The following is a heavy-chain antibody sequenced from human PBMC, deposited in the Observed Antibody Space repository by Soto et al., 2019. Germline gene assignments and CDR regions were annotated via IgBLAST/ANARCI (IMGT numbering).Heavy chain of an antibody. Sequence: SSVKGSCKASGGSFSSCTISWVRQAPGEGLEWMGRSIPILGIANYAQKFQCRVTITADKSTSTAYMELSSLRSEDTAVYYCARDPGYFGQKTIDYWGQGTLVTAPQ. J-gene: IGHJ4*02. V-gene: IGHV1-69*04. CDR2: SIPILGIA. CDR3: ARDPGYFGQKTIDY. D-gene: IGHD3-9*01. CDR1: GGSFSSCT.